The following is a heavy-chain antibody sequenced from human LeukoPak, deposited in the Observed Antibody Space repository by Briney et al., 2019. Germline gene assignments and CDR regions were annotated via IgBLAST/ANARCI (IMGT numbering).Heavy chain of an antibody. CDR2: IYYSGST. V-gene: IGHV4-61*01. J-gene: IGHJ3*02. CDR1: GGSVSSGSYY. Sequence: PSETLSLTCTVSGGSVSSGSYYWSWIRQPPGKGLEWIGYIYYSGSTNYNPSLKSRVTISVDTSKNQFALKMSSVTAAETAVYYCAKYDSSLYDAFDIWGQGTMVTVSS. D-gene: IGHD3-22*01. CDR3: AKYDSSLYDAFDI.